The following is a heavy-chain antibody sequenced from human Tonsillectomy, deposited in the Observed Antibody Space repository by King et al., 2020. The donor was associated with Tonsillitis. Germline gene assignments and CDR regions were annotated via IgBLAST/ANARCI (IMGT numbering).Heavy chain of an antibody. D-gene: IGHD2-8*01. CDR3: ARRGYCTNGVCVGIFDI. CDR2: IYPGDSES. Sequence: VQLVESGAEVKKPGESLKISCKGSGYSFTSDWIGWVRQMPGKGLEWMGIIYPGDSESRNSPSFQGQVTISADRSISTAYLQWSSLKASDTAMYYCARRGYCTNGVCVGIFDIWGQGTMVTVSS. V-gene: IGHV5-51*03. CDR1: GYSFTSDW. J-gene: IGHJ3*02.